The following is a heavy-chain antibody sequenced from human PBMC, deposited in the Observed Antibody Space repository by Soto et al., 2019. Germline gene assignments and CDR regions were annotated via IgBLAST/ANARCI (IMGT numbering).Heavy chain of an antibody. J-gene: IGHJ4*02. CDR2: FSTTTPYI. V-gene: IGHV3-21*06. D-gene: IGHD6-19*01. Sequence: EVVLVESGGGLVNPGGSLRLSCTASGFTLSSYSVNWVRQAPGKGLEWVSSFSTTTPYIYYADSVKGRFTISRDNAKNSVYLHMHSLRVDDAAVYYCARVSPGHLIAVAGAGDSWGQGTLVTVSS. CDR1: GFTLSSYS. CDR3: ARVSPGHLIAVAGAGDS.